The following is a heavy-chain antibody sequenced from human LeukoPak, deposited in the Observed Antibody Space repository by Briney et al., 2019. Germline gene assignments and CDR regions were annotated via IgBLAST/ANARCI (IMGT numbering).Heavy chain of an antibody. V-gene: IGHV3-21*01. J-gene: IGHJ6*03. CDR2: ISSSSSYI. CDR3: ARDWEDCSGGSCYGYYYMDV. Sequence: GGSLRLSCAASGFTFSSYSMNWVRQAPGKGLEWVSSISSSSSYIYYADSVKGRFTISRDNAKNSLYLQMNSLRAEDTAVYYCARDWEDCSGGSCYGYYYMDVWGKGTTVTVSS. D-gene: IGHD2-15*01. CDR1: GFTFSSYS.